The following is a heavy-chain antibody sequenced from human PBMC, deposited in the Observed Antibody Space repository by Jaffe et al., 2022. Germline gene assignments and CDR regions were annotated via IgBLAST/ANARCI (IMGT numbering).Heavy chain of an antibody. CDR3: AIHLGGSGSYYYLVYFDY. D-gene: IGHD3-10*01. J-gene: IGHJ4*02. V-gene: IGHV5-51*03. CDR1: GYSFTSYW. CDR2: IYPGDSDT. Sequence: EVQLVQSGAEVKKPGESLKISCKGSGYSFTSYWIGWVRQMPGKGLEWMGIIYPGDSDTRYSPSFQGQVTISADKSISTAYLQWSSLKASDTAMYYCAIHLGGSGSYYYLVYFDYWGQGTLVTVSS.